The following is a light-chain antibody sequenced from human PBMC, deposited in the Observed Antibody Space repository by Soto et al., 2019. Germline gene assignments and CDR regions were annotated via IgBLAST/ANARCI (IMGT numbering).Light chain of an antibody. CDR1: QSVSSNY. J-gene: IGKJ4*01. Sequence: EIELTQSPGTLSLSPGERATLSCRASQSVSSNYLAWYQQKPGQAPRLLIYGASSKATGLPDRFSGSGSGTDFTLTISRLQPDDFAMYHCQQYGSSPLTFGGGTKVEIK. V-gene: IGKV3-20*01. CDR3: QQYGSSPLT. CDR2: GAS.